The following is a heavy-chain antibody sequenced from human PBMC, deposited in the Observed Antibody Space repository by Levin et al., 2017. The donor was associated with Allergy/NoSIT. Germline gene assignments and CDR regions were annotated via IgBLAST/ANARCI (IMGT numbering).Heavy chain of an antibody. CDR1: GFTFSSYS. CDR3: ARDRGASGSYDTFDY. CDR2: ITSTSSTI. D-gene: IGHD3-10*01. J-gene: IGHJ4*02. V-gene: IGHV3-48*01. Sequence: GGSLRLSCAASGFTFSSYSMNWVRQAPGKGLEWVSYITSTSSTIYYADSVKGRFTISRDNAKNSLYLQMNSLRAEDTAVYYCARDRGASGSYDTFDYWGQGTLVTVSS.